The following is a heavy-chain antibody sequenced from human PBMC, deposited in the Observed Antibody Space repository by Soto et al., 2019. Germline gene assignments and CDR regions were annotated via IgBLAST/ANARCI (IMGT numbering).Heavy chain of an antibody. CDR3: TRSITGFSYADS. V-gene: IGHV4-39*01. J-gene: IGHJ4*02. Sequence: SETLSLTCTVSGGSISSSSYYWGWIRQPPGKGLEWIGSIYYSGSTYYNPSLKSRVTISVDTSKNQFSLKLSSVTAADTAVYYCTRSITGFSYADSWGQGTLVTVSS. D-gene: IGHD2-2*01. CDR1: GGSISSSSYY. CDR2: IYYSGST.